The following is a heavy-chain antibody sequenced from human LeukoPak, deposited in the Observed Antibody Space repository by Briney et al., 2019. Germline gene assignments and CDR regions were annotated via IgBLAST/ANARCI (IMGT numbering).Heavy chain of an antibody. Sequence: PGRSLRLSCAASGFTVSSNYMNWVRQAPGKGLEWVSVIHGGGITYYAGSVKGRFTISRDNSKNTLYLQMNSLRAEDTAVYYCARGYSTGYRGFDYWGQGTLVTVSS. V-gene: IGHV3-66*01. CDR1: GFTVSSNY. CDR2: IHGGGIT. J-gene: IGHJ4*02. D-gene: IGHD6-19*01. CDR3: ARGYSTGYRGFDY.